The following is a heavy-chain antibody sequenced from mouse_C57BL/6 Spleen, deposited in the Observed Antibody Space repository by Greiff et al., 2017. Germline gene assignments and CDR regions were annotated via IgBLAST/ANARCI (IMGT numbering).Heavy chain of an antibody. D-gene: IGHD2-4*01. Sequence: EVKLEESGGGLVQPGGSMKLSCVASGFTFSNYWMNWVRQSPEKGLEWVAQIRLKSDNYATHYAESVKGRFTISRDDSKSSVYLQMNNLRAEDTGIYYCTEGMITGFDYWGQGTTLTVSS. J-gene: IGHJ2*01. V-gene: IGHV6-3*01. CDR2: IRLKSDNYAT. CDR1: GFTFSNYW. CDR3: TEGMITGFDY.